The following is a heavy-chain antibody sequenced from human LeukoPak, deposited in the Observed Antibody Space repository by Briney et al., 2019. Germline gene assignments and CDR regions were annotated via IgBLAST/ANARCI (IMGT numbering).Heavy chain of an antibody. V-gene: IGHV4-39*01. D-gene: IGHD3-22*01. CDR2: IYYSGST. CDR3: ARLYYDSSGYYQICYFDY. CDR1: GGSISSSSCY. Sequence: SETLSLTCTVSGGSISSSSCYWGWIRQPPGKGLEWIGSIYYSGSTYYNPSLKSRVTISVDTSKNQFSLNLSSVTAADTAVYYCARLYYDSSGYYQICYFDYWGQGTLVTVSS. J-gene: IGHJ4*02.